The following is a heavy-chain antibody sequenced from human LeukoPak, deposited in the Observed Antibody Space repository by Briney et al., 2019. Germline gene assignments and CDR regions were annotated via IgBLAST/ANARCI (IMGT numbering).Heavy chain of an antibody. CDR2: FSGSGGST. CDR3: AKDRCSGTSCYLFDY. V-gene: IGHV3-23*01. J-gene: IGHJ4*02. CDR1: GFTFSSYA. D-gene: IGHD2-2*01. Sequence: TGGSLRLSCAASGFTFSSYAMSWVRQAPGKGLEWVSAFSGSGGSTYYADSVKGRFTISRDNSKNTLFLQMNSLRAEDTAVYYCAKDRCSGTSCYLFDYWGQGTLVTVSS.